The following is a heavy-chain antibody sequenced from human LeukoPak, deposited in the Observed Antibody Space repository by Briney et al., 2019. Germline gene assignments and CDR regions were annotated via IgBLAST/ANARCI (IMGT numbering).Heavy chain of an antibody. J-gene: IGHJ6*03. CDR3: ARDRVVVGDYYMDV. Sequence: PSETLSLTCTVSGGSISSDDYYWSWIRQPPGKGLEWIGYIYYSGSTYYNPSLQSRVTVSVDTSKNQFSLKLSSVTAADTDVYYSARDRVVVGDYYMDVWGKGTTVTVS. V-gene: IGHV4-30-4*01. CDR2: IYYSGST. CDR1: GGSISSDDYY. D-gene: IGHD2-2*01.